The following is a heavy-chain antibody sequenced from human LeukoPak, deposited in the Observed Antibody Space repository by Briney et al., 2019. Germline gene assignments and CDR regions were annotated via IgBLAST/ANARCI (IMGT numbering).Heavy chain of an antibody. V-gene: IGHV3-30*04. CDR3: ARDAHYYDSTGYFRAPLDY. Sequence: GGSLRLSCAASGFTFSSYAMHWVRQAPGKGLEWVAVISYDGSNKYYADSVKGRFTISRDNAKNSLSLQMNSLRVEDTAVYYCARDAHYYDSTGYFRAPLDYWGQGTLVTVSS. D-gene: IGHD3-22*01. CDR2: ISYDGSNK. J-gene: IGHJ4*02. CDR1: GFTFSSYA.